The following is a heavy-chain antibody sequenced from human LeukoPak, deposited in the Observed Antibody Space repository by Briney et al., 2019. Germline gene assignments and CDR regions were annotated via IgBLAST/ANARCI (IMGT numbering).Heavy chain of an antibody. Sequence: PGGSLRLSCAASGFTFSSYNMNWVRQAPGKGLEWVADIKEDGSEKYYVDSVKGRFTISRQNAKNSLFLQMNSLRAEDTAVYYCARHRSGGSQDDAFDIWGQGTMVTVSS. D-gene: IGHD2-15*01. CDR3: ARHRSGGSQDDAFDI. CDR1: GFTFSSYN. J-gene: IGHJ3*02. V-gene: IGHV3-7*01. CDR2: IKEDGSEK.